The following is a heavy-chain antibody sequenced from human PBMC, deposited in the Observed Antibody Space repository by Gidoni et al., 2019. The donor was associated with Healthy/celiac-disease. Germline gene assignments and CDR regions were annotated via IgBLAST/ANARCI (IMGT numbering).Heavy chain of an antibody. CDR3: TLAAAGTVDY. J-gene: IGHJ4*02. D-gene: IGHD6-13*01. V-gene: IGHV3-73*02. Sequence: EVQLVESGGGLVQPGGSLKLSCEASGFTFSGSAMHWVRQDSGKGLEWVGRIRSKANSYATAYAASVKGRFTISRDDSKNTAYLQMNSLKTEDTAVYYCTLAAAGTVDYWGQGTLVTVSS. CDR2: IRSKANSYAT. CDR1: GFTFSGSA.